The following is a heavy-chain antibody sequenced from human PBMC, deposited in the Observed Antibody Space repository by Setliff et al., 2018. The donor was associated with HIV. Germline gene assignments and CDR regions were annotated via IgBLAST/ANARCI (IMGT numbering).Heavy chain of an antibody. CDR1: GYTFTTYG. CDR3: ARGQLDRHLRSDVPFDI. CDR2: ISASSDNT. Sequence: ASVKVSCKASGYTFTTYGFNWVRQAPGQGLEWMGWISASSDNTNYTQKFQGRVTLTTDTSTNTVYMELKSLRSDDTAVYFCARGQLDRHLRSDVPFDIWGQGTMVTVSS. D-gene: IGHD1-1*01. J-gene: IGHJ3*02. V-gene: IGHV1-18*01.